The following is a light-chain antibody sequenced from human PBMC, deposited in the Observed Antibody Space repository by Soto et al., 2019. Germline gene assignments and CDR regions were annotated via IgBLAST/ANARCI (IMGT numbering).Light chain of an antibody. V-gene: IGKV1-9*01. CDR3: QQLYTLPFT. CDR2: EAS. Sequence: GDRVTITCRASHDISTFLAWYQQKPGKAPKLLIYEASTLQSGVPSRFSGSGSGTEFTLTISGLLPEDFAAYHCQQLYTLPFTFGQGTQLEIK. CDR1: HDISTF. J-gene: IGKJ5*01.